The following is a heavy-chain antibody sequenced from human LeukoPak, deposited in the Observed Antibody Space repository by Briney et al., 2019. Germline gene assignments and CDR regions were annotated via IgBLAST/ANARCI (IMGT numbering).Heavy chain of an antibody. CDR1: RYTFTGYY. D-gene: IGHD2-21*02. CDR2: IIPIFGTA. J-gene: IGHJ6*02. CDR3: ARPQLTASEYYYYYGMDV. V-gene: IGHV1-69*13. Sequence: ASVKVSCKASRYTFTGYYKHWVRQAPGQGLEWMGGIIPIFGTANYAQKFQGRVTITADESTSTAYMELSSLRSEDTAVYYCARPQLTASEYYYYYGMDVWGQGTTVTVSS.